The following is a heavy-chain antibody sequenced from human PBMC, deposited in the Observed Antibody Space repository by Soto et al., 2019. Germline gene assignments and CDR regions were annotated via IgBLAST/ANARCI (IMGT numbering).Heavy chain of an antibody. V-gene: IGHV4-31*03. CDR3: ARVFGFGGMDV. CDR2: IYYSGST. Sequence: KLSETLSLTCTFSGGSISSGGYYWSWIRQHPGKGLEWIGYIYYSGSTYYNPSLKSRVTISVDTSKNQFSLKLSSVTAADTAVYYCARVFGFGGMDVWGQGTTVTVSS. CDR1: GGSISSGGYY. J-gene: IGHJ6*02. D-gene: IGHD3-10*01.